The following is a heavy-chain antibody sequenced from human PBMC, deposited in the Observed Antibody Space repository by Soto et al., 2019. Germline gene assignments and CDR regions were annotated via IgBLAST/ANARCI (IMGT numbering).Heavy chain of an antibody. J-gene: IGHJ5*02. Sequence: PGGSLRLSCAASGFTFSSYAMHWVRQAPGKGLEWVAVISYDGSNKYYADSVKGRFTISRDNSKNTLYLQMNSLRAEDTSVYYCASLKTYYDFWSGLSPWGQGTLVTVSS. CDR1: GFTFSSYA. CDR2: ISYDGSNK. V-gene: IGHV3-30-3*01. CDR3: ASLKTYYDFWSGLSP. D-gene: IGHD3-3*01.